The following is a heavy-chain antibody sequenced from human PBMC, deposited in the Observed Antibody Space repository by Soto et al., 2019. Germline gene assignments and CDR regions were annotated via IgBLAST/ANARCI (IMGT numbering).Heavy chain of an antibody. Sequence: EVQLVESGGGLVKPGGSLRLSCAASGFTFSSYSMNWVRQAPGKGLEWVSSISSSSSYIYYADSVKGRFTISRDNAKNSLYLQMNSLRAADTALYVGASELRKSGYDQAFDIWGQGTMVTVSS. V-gene: IGHV3-21*01. CDR3: ASELRKSGYDQAFDI. CDR1: GFTFSSYS. CDR2: ISSSSSYI. D-gene: IGHD5-12*01. J-gene: IGHJ3*02.